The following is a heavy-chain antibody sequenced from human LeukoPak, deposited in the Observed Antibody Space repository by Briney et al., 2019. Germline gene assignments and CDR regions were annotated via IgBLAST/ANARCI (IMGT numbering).Heavy chain of an antibody. Sequence: RAGVTVACKGNAGGRRSYEVSWVRRAPGQELKWMGGIIPIFGTANYAQKFQGRVTITADESTTTSHMKLSGLRSEDTAVYYCARTPRGTGQWWFDPWGQGTQVTVSS. CDR2: IIPIFGTA. CDR1: AGGRRSYE. CDR3: ARTPRGTGQWWFDP. D-gene: IGHD6-19*01. V-gene: IGHV1-69*01. J-gene: IGHJ5*02.